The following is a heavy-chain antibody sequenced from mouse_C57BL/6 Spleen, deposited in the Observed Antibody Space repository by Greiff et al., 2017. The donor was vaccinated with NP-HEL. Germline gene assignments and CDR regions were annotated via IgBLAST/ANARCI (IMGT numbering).Heavy chain of an antibody. J-gene: IGHJ3*01. Sequence: QVQLQQSGPELVKPGASVKISCKASGYAFSSSWMNWVKQRPGKGLEWIGRIYPGDGDTNYIGKFKGKATLTADKSSSTAYMQLSSLTSEDSAVYFCARGDDYGFAYWGQGTLVTVSA. CDR3: ARGDDYGFAY. CDR1: GYAFSSSW. D-gene: IGHD2-4*01. V-gene: IGHV1-82*01. CDR2: IYPGDGDT.